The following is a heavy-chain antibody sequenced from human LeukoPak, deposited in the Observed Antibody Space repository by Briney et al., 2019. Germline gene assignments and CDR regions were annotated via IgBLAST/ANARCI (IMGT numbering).Heavy chain of an antibody. V-gene: IGHV4-59*01. CDR1: GGSISSYY. Sequence: PSETLSLTCTVSGGSISSYYWSWIRQPPGKGLEWIGYIYYSGSTNYNPSLKSRVTISVDTSKNQFSLKLSSVTAADTAVYYCARAGYYYDSSGYYPFDYWGQGTLVTVSS. CDR3: ARAGYYYDSSGYYPFDY. D-gene: IGHD3-22*01. CDR2: IYYSGST. J-gene: IGHJ4*02.